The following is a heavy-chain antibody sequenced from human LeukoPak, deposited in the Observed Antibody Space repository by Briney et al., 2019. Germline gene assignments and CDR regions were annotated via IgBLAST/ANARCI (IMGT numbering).Heavy chain of an antibody. Sequence: SVKVSCKAAGGTFSSYAISWVRQAPGQGLEWMGRIIPIFGTANYAQKFQGRVTITTDESTSTAYMELSSLRSEDAAVYYCARVERWLQFLAWGQGTLVTVSS. D-gene: IGHD5-24*01. CDR2: IIPIFGTA. V-gene: IGHV1-69*05. J-gene: IGHJ5*02. CDR1: GGTFSSYA. CDR3: ARVERWLQFLA.